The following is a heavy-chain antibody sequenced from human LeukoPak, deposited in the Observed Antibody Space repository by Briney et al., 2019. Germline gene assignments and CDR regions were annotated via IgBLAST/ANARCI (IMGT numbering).Heavy chain of an antibody. D-gene: IGHD6-19*01. Sequence: GGSLRLSCAASGFALSVYAMSWLRQPPGKGLEWVSTINANSGTTSYAASVRGRFTISRDNSKNTLYLQLNTLRADDTATYYCAKPISGGLAVTADWFHPWGQGTLVVVSS. CDR1: GFALSVYA. J-gene: IGHJ5*01. V-gene: IGHV3-23*01. CDR3: AKPISGGLAVTADWFHP. CDR2: INANSGTT.